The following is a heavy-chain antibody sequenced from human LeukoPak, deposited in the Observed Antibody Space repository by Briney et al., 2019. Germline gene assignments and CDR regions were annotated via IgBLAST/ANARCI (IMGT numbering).Heavy chain of an antibody. J-gene: IGHJ4*02. CDR2: ISGSGAST. D-gene: IGHD3-9*01. V-gene: IGHV3-23*01. CDR3: VTNFDPDVD. CDR1: GFTFSSYA. Sequence: GGSLRLSCAASGFTFSSYAMSWVRQAPGKGLEWVSDISGSGASTYYADSVKGRFTISRDNSKNSLYLQMNSLRAEDTAVYYCVTNFDPDVDWGQGTLVTVSS.